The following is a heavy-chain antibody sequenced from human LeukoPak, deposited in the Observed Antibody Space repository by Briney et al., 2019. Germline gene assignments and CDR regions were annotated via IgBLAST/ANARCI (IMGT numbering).Heavy chain of an antibody. CDR2: ISHSGST. J-gene: IGHJ4*02. V-gene: IGHV4-34*11. CDR3: ARSPSGYRFDY. CDR1: GGSFSGYY. Sequence: PSETLSLTCAVYGGSFSGYYWSWIRQPPGKGLEWIGYISHSGSTNYNPSLKSRVTISLDTSKNQFSLKLSSVTAADTAVYFCARSPSGYRFDYWGQGTLVTVSS. D-gene: IGHD3-22*01.